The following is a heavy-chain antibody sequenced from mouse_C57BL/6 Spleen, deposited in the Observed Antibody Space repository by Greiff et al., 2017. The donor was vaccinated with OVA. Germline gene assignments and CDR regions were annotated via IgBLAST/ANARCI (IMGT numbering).Heavy chain of an antibody. J-gene: IGHJ3*01. V-gene: IGHV5-16*01. CDR2: INYDGSST. Sequence: EVQLVESEGGLVQPGSSMKLSCTASGFTFSDYYMAWVRQVPEKGLEWVANINYDGSSTYYLDSLKSRFIISRDNAKNILYLQMSSLKSEDTATYYCARANYGSSPAWFAYWGQGTLVTVSA. D-gene: IGHD1-1*01. CDR1: GFTFSDYY. CDR3: ARANYGSSPAWFAY.